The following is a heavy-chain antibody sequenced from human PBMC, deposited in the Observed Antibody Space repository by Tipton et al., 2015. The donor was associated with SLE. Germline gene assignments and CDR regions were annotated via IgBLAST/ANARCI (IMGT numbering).Heavy chain of an antibody. CDR3: ARVLAAAGTYYYYGMDV. CDR1: GGSISSHY. V-gene: IGHV4-59*11. Sequence: TLSLTCTVSGGSISSHYWSWIRQPPGKGLEWIGYIYYSGSTNYNPSLKSRVTISVDTSKNQFSLKLSSVTAADTAVYYCARVLAAAGTYYYYGMDVWGQGTTVTVSS. J-gene: IGHJ6*02. CDR2: IYYSGST. D-gene: IGHD6-13*01.